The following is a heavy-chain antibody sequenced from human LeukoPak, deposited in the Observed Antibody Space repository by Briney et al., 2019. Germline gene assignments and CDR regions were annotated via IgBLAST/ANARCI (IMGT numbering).Heavy chain of an antibody. V-gene: IGHV3-23*01. CDR1: GFTFSSYA. CDR3: AKFEDYDFSINLFDY. Sequence: GGSLRLSCAASGFTFSSYAMSWVRQAPGKGLEWVSGISGSGGSTYYADSVEGRFTISRDNSKNTLYLQMNSLRAEDTAVYYCAKFEDYDFSINLFDYWGQGTLVTVSS. D-gene: IGHD3-3*01. J-gene: IGHJ4*02. CDR2: ISGSGGST.